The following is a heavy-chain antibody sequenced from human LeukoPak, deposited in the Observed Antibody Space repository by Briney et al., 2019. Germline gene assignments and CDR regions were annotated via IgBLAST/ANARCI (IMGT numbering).Heavy chain of an antibody. CDR3: ASTTQWELLRVDYAFDI. V-gene: IGHV4-39*01. CDR2: IYYSGST. J-gene: IGHJ3*02. Sequence: SETLSLTCTVSGGSISSSSYYWGWIRQPPGKGLEWIGSIYYSGSTYYNPSLKSRVTISVDTSKNQFSLKLSSVTAADTAVYYCASTTQWELLRVDYAFDIWGQGTMVTVSS. D-gene: IGHD1-26*01. CDR1: GGSISSSSYY.